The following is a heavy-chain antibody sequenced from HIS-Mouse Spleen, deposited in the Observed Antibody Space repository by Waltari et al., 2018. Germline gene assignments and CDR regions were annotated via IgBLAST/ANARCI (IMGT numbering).Heavy chain of an antibody. CDR2: IYYRGST. CDR3: ARDRQDPDAFDI. J-gene: IGHJ3*02. V-gene: IGHV4-39*07. CDR1: GCSISSSSYY. Sequence: QLQLQESGPGLVKPSETLSLTCTVSGCSISSSSYYWGWSRQPPGKGVEWIGRIYYRGSTYYNPALKSGVTISVDTSKNQFSLKLSSVTAADTAVYYCARDRQDPDAFDIWGQGTMVTVSS.